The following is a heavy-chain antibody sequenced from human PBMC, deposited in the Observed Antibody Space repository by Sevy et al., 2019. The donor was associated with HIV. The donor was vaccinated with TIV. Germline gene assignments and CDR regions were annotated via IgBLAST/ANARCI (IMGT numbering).Heavy chain of an antibody. CDR1: GFTFSSYA. V-gene: IGHV3-23*01. CDR2: ISGSGGST. J-gene: IGHJ4*02. D-gene: IGHD1-26*01. Sequence: GGSLRLSCAASGFTFSSYAMSWVRQAPGKGLEWVSAISGSGGSTYYADSVKGRFTISRDNSKNTLYLQMNSLRAEDTAAYYCAKDRWELLAPYYFDYWGQGTLVTVSS. CDR3: AKDRWELLAPYYFDY.